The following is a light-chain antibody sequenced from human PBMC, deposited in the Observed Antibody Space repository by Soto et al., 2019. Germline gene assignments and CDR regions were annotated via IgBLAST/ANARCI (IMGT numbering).Light chain of an antibody. Sequence: DIQLTQSPSSVSASVGDRVTITCRASQDIGTWLAWYQQKPGKAPKLLIYVASNLQSGVPSRFSGAGSGTDFNLTITSLQPEDFATSHCQQADSFPFTFGAGTKVDFK. CDR2: VAS. V-gene: IGKV1-12*01. CDR1: QDIGTW. CDR3: QQADSFPFT. J-gene: IGKJ3*01.